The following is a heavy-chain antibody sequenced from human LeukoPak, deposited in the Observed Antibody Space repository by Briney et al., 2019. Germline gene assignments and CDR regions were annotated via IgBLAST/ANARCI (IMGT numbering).Heavy chain of an antibody. CDR1: GFIFSNYA. D-gene: IGHD4-11*01. V-gene: IGHV3-9*01. CDR3: AKGFQLHSKYGMDV. CDR2: ISWNSGSI. Sequence: GGSLRLSCAASGFIFSNYAMSWVRQAPGKGLEWVSGISWNSGSIGYADSVKGRFTISRDNAKNSLYLQMNSLRVEDTALYYCAKGFQLHSKYGMDVWGQGTTVTVSS. J-gene: IGHJ6*02.